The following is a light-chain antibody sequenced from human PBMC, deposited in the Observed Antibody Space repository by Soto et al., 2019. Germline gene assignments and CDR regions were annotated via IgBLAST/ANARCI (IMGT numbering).Light chain of an antibody. CDR3: LLSYDGARV. J-gene: IGLJ3*02. Sequence: QAVVTQEPSLTVSPGATVTLTCGSSTGDVTSGHYSYWFQQKPGQAPRTLIYNTNSKQSWTPARFSGSLLGGRAALTLSGAQPEDEADYYCLLSYDGARVFGGGTKLTVL. CDR1: TGDVTSGHY. V-gene: IGLV7-46*01. CDR2: NTN.